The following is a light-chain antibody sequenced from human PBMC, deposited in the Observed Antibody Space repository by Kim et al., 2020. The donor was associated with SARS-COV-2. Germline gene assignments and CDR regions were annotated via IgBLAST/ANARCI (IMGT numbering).Light chain of an antibody. V-gene: IGKV1-9*01. CDR2: RIS. Sequence: ASVGVRVTITCRASQGRGSDLAWYQQKPGKAPELLIYRISTLQSGVPSRFSGSGSGTEITLTIRSLQPEDFATYYCQQLNSYPITFGQGTRLEIK. J-gene: IGKJ5*01. CDR1: QGRGSD. CDR3: QQLNSYPIT.